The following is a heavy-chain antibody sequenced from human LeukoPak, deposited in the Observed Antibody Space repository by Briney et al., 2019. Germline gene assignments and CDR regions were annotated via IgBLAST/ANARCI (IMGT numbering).Heavy chain of an antibody. J-gene: IGHJ4*02. D-gene: IGHD3-22*01. CDR1: GYSISSGYY. V-gene: IGHV3-23*01. CDR2: ISGSGGST. Sequence: ETLSLTCTVSGYSISSGYYWGWVRQAPGEGLEWVSAISGSGGSTYYADSVKGRFTISRDNSKNTLYLQMNSLRAEDTAVYYCAKRKRDSSGYYLYFDYWGQGTLVTVSS. CDR3: AKRKRDSSGYYLYFDY.